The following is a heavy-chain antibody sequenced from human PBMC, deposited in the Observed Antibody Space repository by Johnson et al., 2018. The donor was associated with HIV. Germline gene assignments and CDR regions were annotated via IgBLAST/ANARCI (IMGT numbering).Heavy chain of an antibody. V-gene: IGHV3-30*02. CDR2: IRYDGSNT. CDR1: GFTFSSYG. J-gene: IGHJ3*02. CDR3: ARDWDAYGAFDI. D-gene: IGHD1-26*01. Sequence: QVQLVESGGGVVQPGGSLRLSCAASGFTFSSYGMHWVRQAPGKGLDWVAFIRYDGSNTYYADSVKGRFTISRDNSKNTLYLQLNTLRAADTAVYYCARDWDAYGAFDIWGQGTMVTVSS.